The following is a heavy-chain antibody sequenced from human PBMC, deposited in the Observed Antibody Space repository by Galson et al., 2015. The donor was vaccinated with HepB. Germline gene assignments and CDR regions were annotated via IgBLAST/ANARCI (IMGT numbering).Heavy chain of an antibody. Sequence: SLRLSCAASGFTFSSYWMSWVRQAPGKGLEWVANIKQDGSEKYYVDSVKGRFTISRDNAKNSLYLQMNSLRAEDTAVYYCARDRIVVAVAATRNYGMDVWGQGTTVTVSS. J-gene: IGHJ6*02. CDR3: ARDRIVVAVAATRNYGMDV. CDR1: GFTFSSYW. D-gene: IGHD2-15*01. CDR2: IKQDGSEK. V-gene: IGHV3-7*01.